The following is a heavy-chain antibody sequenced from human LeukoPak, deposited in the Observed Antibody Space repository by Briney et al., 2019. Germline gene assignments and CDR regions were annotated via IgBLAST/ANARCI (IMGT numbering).Heavy chain of an antibody. V-gene: IGHV4-59*01. J-gene: IGHJ5*02. CDR1: GGSIYDYY. Sequence: SETLSLTCTVSGGSIYDYYWNWIRQPPGKGLEWIGYIYYSGSANYNPSLKSRVTISVDRSKNQFSLKLRSVTAADTAVYYCAGGRAYGSGSPINWFDPWGQGTLVTVSS. CDR3: AGGRAYGSGSPINWFDP. CDR2: IYYSGSA. D-gene: IGHD3-10*01.